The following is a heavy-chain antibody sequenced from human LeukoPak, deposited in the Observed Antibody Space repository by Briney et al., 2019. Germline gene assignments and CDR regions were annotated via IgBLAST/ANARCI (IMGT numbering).Heavy chain of an antibody. J-gene: IGHJ4*02. CDR3: ARVARSDYVWGSYRSWLLDY. D-gene: IGHD3-16*02. CDR2: INPNSGGT. V-gene: IGHV1-2*02. CDR1: GYTFTGYY. Sequence: GASVKVSCKASGYTFTGYYMHWVRQAPGQGLEWMGWINPNSGGTNYAQKFQGRVTMTRHTSIRTAYMELSRLRSDDTAVYYCARVARSDYVWGSYRSWLLDYWGQGTLVTVSS.